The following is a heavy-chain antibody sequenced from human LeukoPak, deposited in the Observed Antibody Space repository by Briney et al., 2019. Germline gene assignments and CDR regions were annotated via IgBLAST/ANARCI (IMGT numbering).Heavy chain of an antibody. CDR3: ARTDYGDYFDY. J-gene: IGHJ4*02. CDR1: GFTFGDYY. CDR2: ISSSSSYT. D-gene: IGHD4-17*01. V-gene: IGHV3-11*06. Sequence: PGGSLRLSCAASGFTFGDYYMSWIRQAPGKGLEWVSYISSSSSYTNYADSVKGRFTTSRDNAKNSLYLQMNSLRAEDTAVYYCARTDYGDYFDYWGQGTLVTVSS.